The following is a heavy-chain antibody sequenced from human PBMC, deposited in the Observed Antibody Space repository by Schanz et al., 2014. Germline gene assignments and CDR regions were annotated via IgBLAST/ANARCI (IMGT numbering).Heavy chain of an antibody. CDR2: INPSGGST. CDR1: GYTFTSYY. D-gene: IGHD6-13*01. J-gene: IGHJ4*02. CDR3: ARDAEAAAGFDY. Sequence: QVQLVQSGAEVKKPGASVKVSCKASGYTFTSYYMHWVRQAPGQGLEWMGIINPSGGSTSYAQKFQGRVTMTRDTSTSTVYMELISLRSEDTSVYYCARDAEAAAGFDYWGQGVLVTVSS. V-gene: IGHV1-46*03.